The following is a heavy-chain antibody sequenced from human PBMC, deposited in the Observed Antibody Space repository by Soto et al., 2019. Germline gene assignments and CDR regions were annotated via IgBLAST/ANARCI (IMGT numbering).Heavy chain of an antibody. Sequence: ASVKVSCKASGYTFTSYAMHWVRQAPGQRLEWMGWINAGNGNTKYSQKFQGRVTITRDTSASTAYMELSSLRSEDTAVYYCARVTADCSGGSCYGPFVDWGQGTLVTVSS. J-gene: IGHJ4*02. CDR1: GYTFTSYA. CDR2: INAGNGNT. D-gene: IGHD2-15*01. V-gene: IGHV1-3*01. CDR3: ARVTADCSGGSCYGPFVD.